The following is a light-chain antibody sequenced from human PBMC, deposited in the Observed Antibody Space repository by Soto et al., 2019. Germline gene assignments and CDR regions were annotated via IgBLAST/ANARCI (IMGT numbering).Light chain of an antibody. J-gene: IGKJ5*01. Sequence: VLTQSPGTLSLSPGERATLSCRASQCVRSTSLAWYQQKPGQAPRLLMYCASIRAPGIPDKFSGDGSETDFTITITSLEPEDFAVYYCPHYGCSVPITFGQGSRREIK. CDR2: CAS. CDR3: PHYGCSVPIT. V-gene: IGKV3-20*01. CDR1: QCVRSTS.